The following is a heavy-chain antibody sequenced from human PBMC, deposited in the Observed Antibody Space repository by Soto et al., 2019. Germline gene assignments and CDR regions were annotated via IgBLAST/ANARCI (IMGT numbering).Heavy chain of an antibody. CDR1: GYTFTSYC. D-gene: IGHD5-12*01. CDR2: ISAYSENK. CDR3: ARDRGYISDY. J-gene: IGHJ4*02. Sequence: QVQLVQSGAEVKKPGASVKVSCKASGYTFTSYCISWVRQAPGQGLEWMGGISAYSENKYYAQKLQGRATTTNDTTTSIAYMELRSRSADAAAVYYCARDRGYISDYWGQGTLVTVSS. V-gene: IGHV1-18*01.